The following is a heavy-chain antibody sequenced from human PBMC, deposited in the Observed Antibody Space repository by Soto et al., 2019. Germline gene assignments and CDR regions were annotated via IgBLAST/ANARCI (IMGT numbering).Heavy chain of an antibody. CDR3: VKDRVPGAYGNYYGMDV. J-gene: IGHJ6*02. D-gene: IGHD5-12*01. CDR1: GFTFNNSG. Sequence: GWSLRLSCRDSGFTFNNSGMHWVRQAPGKGLEWMAVISYDGSDKYYADSVKGRVIISRDNSKNTLNLEMNSLRAEDTAIYYCVKDRVPGAYGNYYGMDVWGQGTTVTVSS. CDR2: ISYDGSDK. V-gene: IGHV3-30*18.